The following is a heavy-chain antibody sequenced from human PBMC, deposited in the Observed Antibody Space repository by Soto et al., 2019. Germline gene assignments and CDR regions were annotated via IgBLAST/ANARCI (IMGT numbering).Heavy chain of an antibody. J-gene: IGHJ4*02. V-gene: IGHV3-48*03. CDR2: ISSSGSTI. CDR3: ARVLRYFDWKPDY. CDR1: GFTFSSYE. Sequence: GGSLRLSCAASGFTFSSYEMNWVRQAPGKGLEWVSYISSSGSTIYYADSVKGRFTISRDNARNSLYLQMNSLRAEDTAVYYCARVLRYFDWKPDYWGQGTLVTVSS. D-gene: IGHD3-9*01.